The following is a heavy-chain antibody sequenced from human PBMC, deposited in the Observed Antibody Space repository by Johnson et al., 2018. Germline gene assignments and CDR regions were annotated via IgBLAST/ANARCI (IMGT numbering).Heavy chain of an antibody. D-gene: IGHD3-22*01. V-gene: IGHV4-34*01. CDR3: ARSAYYFDNGGGHDAFDI. CDR2: INHSGST. Sequence: QVQLQQWGAGLLKPSETLSLTCAVYGGSFRGYYWSWIRQPPGKGLEWIGEINHSGSTNYNPSLKSRVNIPVHTSKKQFSLKLSSVTAADTGVYYGARSAYYFDNGGGHDAFDIWGQGTMVTVSS. CDR1: GGSFRGYY. J-gene: IGHJ3*02.